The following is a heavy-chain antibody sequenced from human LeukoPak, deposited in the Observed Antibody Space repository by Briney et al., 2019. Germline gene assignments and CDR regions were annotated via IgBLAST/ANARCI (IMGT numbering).Heavy chain of an antibody. V-gene: IGHV4-39*07. CDR2: IHHSGTT. Sequence: PSETLSLTCIVSGGSIRSTTFYWGWVRQPPGKGLEWVGTIHHSGTTYYNPSLKSRITMSVDTSANQFSLRLTSVSAADTAVYYCTRAYWIGFHFDSWGQGILVSVSS. CDR3: TRAYWIGFHFDS. D-gene: IGHD3-3*01. CDR1: GGSIRSTTFY. J-gene: IGHJ4*02.